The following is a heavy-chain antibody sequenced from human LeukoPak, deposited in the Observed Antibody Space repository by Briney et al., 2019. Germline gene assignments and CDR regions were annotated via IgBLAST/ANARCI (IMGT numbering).Heavy chain of an antibody. CDR1: GFTFSSYG. J-gene: IGHJ3*02. D-gene: IGHD3-10*01. V-gene: IGHV3-33*01. Sequence: GGSLRLSCAASGFTFSSYGMHWARQAPGKGLEWVAVIWNDGSDKYYADSVKGRFTISRDNSKNTLYLQMNSLRAEDTAVYYCASFYSPTYYYGSFSAFDIWGQGTMVTVSS. CDR3: ASFYSPTYYYGSFSAFDI. CDR2: IWNDGSDK.